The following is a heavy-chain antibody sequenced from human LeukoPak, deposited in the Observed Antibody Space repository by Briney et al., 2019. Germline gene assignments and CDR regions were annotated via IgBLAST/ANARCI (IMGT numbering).Heavy chain of an antibody. V-gene: IGHV3-30-3*01. D-gene: IGHD3-10*01. Sequence: GGSLRLSCEASGFTFSSFAIHWVRQAPGKGLEWVAVISSDGSNKYYPDSVKGRFTISRDNSKNTLYLQVNSLSSEDTAVYYCARDGSGTYSYYMNVWGRGTKVTVSS. CDR3: ARDGSGTYSYYMNV. CDR1: GFTFSSFA. J-gene: IGHJ6*03. CDR2: ISSDGSNK.